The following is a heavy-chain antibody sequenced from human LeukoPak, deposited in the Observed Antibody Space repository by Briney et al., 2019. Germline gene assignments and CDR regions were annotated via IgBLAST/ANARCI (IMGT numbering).Heavy chain of an antibody. CDR1: GYTFTSYD. CDR3: ARKKVSAAGRNWFDP. D-gene: IGHD6-13*01. J-gene: IGHJ5*02. CDR2: MNPNSGNT. V-gene: IGHV1-8*01. Sequence: ASVKVSCKASGYTFTSYDINWVRQATGLGLEWMGWMNPNSGNTGYAQKFQGRVTMTRNTSISTAYMELSSLRSEDTAVYYCARKKVSAAGRNWFDPWGQGTLVTVSS.